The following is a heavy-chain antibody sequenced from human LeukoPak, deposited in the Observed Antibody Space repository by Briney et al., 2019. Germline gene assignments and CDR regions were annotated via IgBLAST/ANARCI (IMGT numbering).Heavy chain of an antibody. J-gene: IGHJ4*02. CDR1: GFTFSDYW. CDR2: IKQDGSEK. Sequence: GGSLRLSCAASGFTFSDYWMDWVRQAPGKGLEWVANIKQDGSEKYYVDSVKDRFTISRDNAKNSVYLQMNSLRAEDTAVYFCSSTLDYWGQGTLVTVSS. CDR3: SSTLDY. D-gene: IGHD2-15*01. V-gene: IGHV3-7*01.